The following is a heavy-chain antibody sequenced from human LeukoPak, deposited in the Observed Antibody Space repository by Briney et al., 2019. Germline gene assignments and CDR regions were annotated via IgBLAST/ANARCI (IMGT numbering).Heavy chain of an antibody. CDR2: INPNSGGT. V-gene: IGHV1-2*02. D-gene: IGHD3-10*01. CDR1: GYTFTGYY. CDR3: ARVEWFGELLISFDY. Sequence: ASVKVCCKASGYTFTGYYMHWVRQAPGQGLEWMGWINPNSGGTNYAQKFQGRVTMTRDTSISTAYMELSRLRSDDTAVYYCARVEWFGELLISFDYWGQGTLVTVSS. J-gene: IGHJ4*02.